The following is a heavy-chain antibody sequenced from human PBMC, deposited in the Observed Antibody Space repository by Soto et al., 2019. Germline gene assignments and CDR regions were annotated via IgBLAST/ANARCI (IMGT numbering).Heavy chain of an antibody. CDR3: VRQEGIVGDTSAFDI. V-gene: IGHV3-21*06. D-gene: IGHD1-26*01. CDR1: GFTFSTYN. CDR2: INGRGNYI. J-gene: IGHJ3*02. Sequence: EVQLVESGGVLVKPGESLKLSCAVAGFTFSTYNMNWVRQAPGKGLEWVSSINGRGNYIYYADSVKGRFTISRDNAKNSLYLEMNSLRVEDTAVYYCVRQEGIVGDTSAFDISGQGKMVTVSS.